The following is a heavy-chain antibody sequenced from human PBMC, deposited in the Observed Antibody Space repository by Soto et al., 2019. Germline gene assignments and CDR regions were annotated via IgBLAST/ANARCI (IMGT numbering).Heavy chain of an antibody. CDR1: GLSFSTCG. D-gene: IGHD3-10*01. V-gene: IGHV3-33*03. J-gene: IGHJ3*01. Sequence: QVQLVESGGGVVQPGGSLRLSCRAAGLSFSTCGMYWVRQAPGKGLEWVTVLWSNGHNQYYADSVRGRFTFSRDDSKNTLYLQMNSLRAEDTAVYYCVKERGPFDGFNVWGQGTLVTVSS. CDR3: VKERGPFDGFNV. CDR2: LWSNGHNQ.